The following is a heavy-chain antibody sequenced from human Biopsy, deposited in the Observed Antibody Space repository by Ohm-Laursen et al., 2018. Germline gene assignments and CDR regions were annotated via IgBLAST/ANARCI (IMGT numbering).Heavy chain of an antibody. CDR2: IYYSGST. CDR1: GGSIGSFF. J-gene: IGHJ4*02. Sequence: TLSLTCTVSGGSIGSFFWSWIRQPPGKGLEWIGYIYYSGSTNYNPSLRSRVTISVDRSKNQFSLELSSVTAADTAVYYCSRVGAGAPSIDYFDYWGQGALVTVSS. CDR3: SRVGAGAPSIDYFDY. V-gene: IGHV4-59*12. D-gene: IGHD1-26*01.